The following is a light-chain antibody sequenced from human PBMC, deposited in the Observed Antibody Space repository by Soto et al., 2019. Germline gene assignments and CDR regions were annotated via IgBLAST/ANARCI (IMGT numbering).Light chain of an antibody. Sequence: DIQMTQSPSSLSASVGDRVTITCQASQDISNNLHWYQLKPGKAPKLLIYAASSLQSGVPSRFSGSGSGTDFTLTISSLQAEDFATYYCHQNYNVPPWTFGQGTKVEIK. CDR2: AAS. J-gene: IGKJ1*01. V-gene: IGKV1-39*01. CDR3: HQNYNVPPWT. CDR1: QDISNN.